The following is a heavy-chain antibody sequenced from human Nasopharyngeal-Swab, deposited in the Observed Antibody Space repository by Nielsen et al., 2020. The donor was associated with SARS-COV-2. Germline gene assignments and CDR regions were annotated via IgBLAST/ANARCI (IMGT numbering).Heavy chain of an antibody. Sequence: SQTLSLTCAISGDSVSSNSAAWTWIRQSPSRGLEWLGRTYFRSKWLNDYAVSVKSRITINQDTSRNQFSLQLNSVTPEDTAIYYWARGSGTYSDYFDCWGQGTLVSVSS. CDR1: GDSVSSNSAA. V-gene: IGHV6-1*01. J-gene: IGHJ4*02. CDR3: ARGSGTYSDYFDC. CDR2: TYFRSKWLN. D-gene: IGHD1-26*01.